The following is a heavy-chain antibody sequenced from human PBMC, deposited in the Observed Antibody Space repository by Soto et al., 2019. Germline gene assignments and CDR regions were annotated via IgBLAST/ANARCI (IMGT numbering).Heavy chain of an antibody. D-gene: IGHD3-10*01. J-gene: IGHJ4*02. CDR2: ISWNGDAT. Sequence: EVQLVESGGGLVQPGRSLRLSCAASGFTFDDYAIHWVRQTPGKGLEWVSGISWNGDATGYADSVKGRFTISRDNAKNSLYLQMNSLRTEDTAIYYCANLPLYGSGFDCWGQGTLVIVSS. CDR1: GFTFDDYA. CDR3: ANLPLYGSGFDC. V-gene: IGHV3-9*01.